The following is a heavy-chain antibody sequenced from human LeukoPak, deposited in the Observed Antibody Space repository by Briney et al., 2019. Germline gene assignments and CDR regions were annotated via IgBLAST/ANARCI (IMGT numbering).Heavy chain of an antibody. V-gene: IGHV3-23*01. D-gene: IGHD1-14*01. CDR3: AKGSGILVSPPFDC. J-gene: IGHJ4*02. CDR1: GFDFVGYT. CDR2: ISGSGDDT. Sequence: GGSQRLSCAASGFDFVGYTMSWVRQAPGKGLEWVSGISGSGDDTYYADSVKGRFTISRDNSKNTLYLQMNSLRDEDTAVYYCAKGSGILVSPPFDCWGQGALVTVSS.